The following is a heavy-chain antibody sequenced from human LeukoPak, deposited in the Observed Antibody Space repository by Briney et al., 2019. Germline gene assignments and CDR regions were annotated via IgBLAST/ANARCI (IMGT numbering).Heavy chain of an antibody. Sequence: SVKVSCKASGGTFSSHAISWVRQAPGQGLEWMGRIIPIFGTANCAQKFQGRVTITTDESTSTAYMELSSLRSEDTAVYYCASLDYYDSSNWGQGTLVTVSS. J-gene: IGHJ4*02. CDR2: IIPIFGTA. V-gene: IGHV1-69*05. CDR1: GGTFSSHA. CDR3: ASLDYYDSSN. D-gene: IGHD3-22*01.